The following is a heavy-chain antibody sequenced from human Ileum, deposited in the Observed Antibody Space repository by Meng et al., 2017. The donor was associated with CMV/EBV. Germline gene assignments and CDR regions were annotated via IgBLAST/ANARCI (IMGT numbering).Heavy chain of an antibody. CDR2: IIPIFGTA. CDR3: ARMVGTTGRFLEWFGFDY. D-gene: IGHD3-3*01. J-gene: IGHJ4*02. V-gene: IGHV1-69*05. CDR1: GGTFSSYA. Sequence: SVKVSCKASGGTFSSYAISWVRQAPGQGLEWMGGIIPIFGTANYAQKFQGRVTITTDDSTSTAYMELSSLRSEDTAVYYCARMVGTTGRFLEWFGFDYWGQGTLVTVSS.